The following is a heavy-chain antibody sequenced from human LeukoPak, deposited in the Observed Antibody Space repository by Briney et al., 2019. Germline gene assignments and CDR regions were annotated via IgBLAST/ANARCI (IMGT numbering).Heavy chain of an antibody. Sequence: PGGSLRLSCAASGFTFSSYAMSWVRQAPGKGLEWVSAISGSGGSTYYADSVKGRFTISRDNSKNTLYLQMNSLRAEDTAVYYCAKDPRGYGRVSGVMAPNVDYWGQGTLVTVSS. CDR2: ISGSGGST. D-gene: IGHD3-16*01. CDR3: AKDPRGYGRVSGVMAPNVDY. J-gene: IGHJ4*02. V-gene: IGHV3-23*01. CDR1: GFTFSSYA.